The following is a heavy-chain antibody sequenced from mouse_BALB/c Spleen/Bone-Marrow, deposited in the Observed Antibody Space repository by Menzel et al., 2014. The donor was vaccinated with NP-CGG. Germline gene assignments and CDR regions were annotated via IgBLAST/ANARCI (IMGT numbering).Heavy chain of an antibody. CDR1: GFDFRTYW. D-gene: IGHD2-3*01. CDR2: INPDSNTI. CDR3: ARLGYYGWFAY. Sequence: DVMLVESGGGLVQPGGFLKLSCAASGFDFRTYWMSWVRQAPGKGLEWIGEINPDSNTINYTPSLKDKFIISRDNAKNTLYLQVSKVRSEDTALYYCARLGYYGWFAYWGQGTLVTVSA. V-gene: IGHV4-1*02. J-gene: IGHJ3*01.